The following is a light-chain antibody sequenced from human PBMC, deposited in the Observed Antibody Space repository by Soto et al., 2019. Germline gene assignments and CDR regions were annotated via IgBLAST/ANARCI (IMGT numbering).Light chain of an antibody. CDR3: AAWYGSLNGRV. CDR1: NSNIGSNT. V-gene: IGLV1-44*01. J-gene: IGLJ1*01. CDR2: YDN. Sequence: QSVLTQPPSASGTPGQRVTISCSGSNSNIGSNTVNWYQQLPGTAPKLLIYYDNLRPSGVPDRISGSKSGTSASLAISGLQSDDEADYYCAAWYGSLNGRVFGTGTKVTVL.